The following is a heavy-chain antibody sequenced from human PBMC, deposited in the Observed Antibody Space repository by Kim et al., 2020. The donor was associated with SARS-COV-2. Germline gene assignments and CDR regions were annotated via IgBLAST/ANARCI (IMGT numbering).Heavy chain of an antibody. J-gene: IGHJ6*03. Sequence: GGSLRLSCAASGFTFSSSEMNWVRQAPGKGLEWISYITGSGRTIYYADSVKGRFTISRDNAKNSLYLQMNSLRAEDTALYYCARDGGSGTPRMDVWGKG. CDR1: GFTFSSSE. CDR2: ITGSGRTI. CDR3: ARDGGSGTPRMDV. D-gene: IGHD1-26*01. V-gene: IGHV3-48*03.